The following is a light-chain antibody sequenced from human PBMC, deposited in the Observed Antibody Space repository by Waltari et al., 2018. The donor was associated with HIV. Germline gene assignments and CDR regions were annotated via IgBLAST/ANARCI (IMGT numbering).Light chain of an antibody. J-gene: IGLJ2*01. V-gene: IGLV1-51*01. CDR1: KSNIGNNF. Sequence: QSVLTQPPSVSAAPGQKVTISCPGSKSNIGNNFVSWFQQLPGIAPQLLNYDTNKRPSGIPDRFSASKSGTSATLGITGLQTGDEADYYCGTWDSSLNAVLFGGGTKLTVL. CDR2: DTN. CDR3: GTWDSSLNAVL.